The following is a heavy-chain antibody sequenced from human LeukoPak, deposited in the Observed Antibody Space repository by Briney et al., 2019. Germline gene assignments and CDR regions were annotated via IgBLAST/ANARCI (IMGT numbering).Heavy chain of an antibody. V-gene: IGHV4-59*01. J-gene: IGHJ4*02. CDR1: GGSIRSYY. Sequence: SETLSLTCTVSGGSIRSYYWSGVRQPPGRGLEGIGDIYHSGSTNYNPSLKSGVNLSVDKTKNQISLKMSSVTAADTAVYYCARFRVWSDYWGYFDYWRQGILVPVSS. CDR2: IYHSGST. D-gene: IGHD3-3*01. CDR3: ARFRVWSDYWGYFDY.